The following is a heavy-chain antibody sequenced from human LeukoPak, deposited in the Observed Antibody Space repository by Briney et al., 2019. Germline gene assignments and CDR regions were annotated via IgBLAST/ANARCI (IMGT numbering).Heavy chain of an antibody. J-gene: IGHJ3*02. D-gene: IGHD3-22*01. CDR1: GYTFTGYY. Sequence: RASVTVSCKASGYTFTGYYMHWVRQAPGQGLEWMGWINPNSGGTNYAQKFQGRVTMTRGTSISTAYMELSRLRSDDTAVYYCASITTPMDDAFDIWGQGTMVTVSS. V-gene: IGHV1-2*02. CDR2: INPNSGGT. CDR3: ASITTPMDDAFDI.